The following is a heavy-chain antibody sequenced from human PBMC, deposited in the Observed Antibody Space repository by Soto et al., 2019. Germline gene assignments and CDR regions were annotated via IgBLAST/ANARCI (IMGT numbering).Heavy chain of an antibody. CDR3: TTEAGHGVAFDF. CDR1: GFTFSNAW. V-gene: IGHV3-15*07. D-gene: IGHD6-19*01. Sequence: PGGSLRLPCAASGFTFSNAWMNWVRQAPGKGLEWVGRIKSKTDGGTTDYAAPVKGRFTISRDDSKNTLYLQMNSLKPEDTAVYFFTTEAGHGVAFDFWGQGTMVIGS. CDR2: IKSKTDGGTT. J-gene: IGHJ3*01.